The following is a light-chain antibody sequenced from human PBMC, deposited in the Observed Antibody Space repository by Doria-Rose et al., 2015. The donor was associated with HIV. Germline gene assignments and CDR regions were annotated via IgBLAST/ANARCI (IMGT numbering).Light chain of an antibody. CDR1: QSVSSN. CDR3: QKYDDWPRT. J-gene: IGKJ1*01. V-gene: IGKV3-15*01. CDR2: GAS. Sequence: EIVMTQSPATLSVSPGERATLSCRASQSVSSNLAWYQQKRGQAPRLLIYGASTRATGIPARFSGSGSGTEFTLTISSLQSEDFAVYYCQKYDDWPRTFGQGTKVEIK.